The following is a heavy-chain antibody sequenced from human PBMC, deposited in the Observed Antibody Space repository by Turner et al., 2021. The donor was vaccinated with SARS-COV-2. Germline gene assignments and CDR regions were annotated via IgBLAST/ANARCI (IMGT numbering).Heavy chain of an antibody. D-gene: IGHD2-2*02. CDR3: AMGGYCSSTSCYTDYYYYGMDV. Sequence: QVQLVESGGDVVQPGRSLSLSCAASGFTFSSYGMHWVRQAPGKGLEWVAVIWYDGSNKYYADSVKGRFTISRDNSKNTLYLQMNSLRAEDTAVYNCAMGGYCSSTSCYTDYYYYGMDVWGQGTTVTVSS. CDR2: IWYDGSNK. J-gene: IGHJ6*02. CDR1: GFTFSSYG. V-gene: IGHV3-33*01.